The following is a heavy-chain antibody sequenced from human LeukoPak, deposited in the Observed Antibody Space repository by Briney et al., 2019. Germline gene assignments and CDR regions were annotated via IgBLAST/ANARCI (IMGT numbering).Heavy chain of an antibody. V-gene: IGHV4-34*01. CDR3: ARVLCSSTSCYIYYYYYMDV. CDR1: GGSLRNYH. J-gene: IGHJ6*03. CDR2: INHSGST. D-gene: IGHD2-2*01. Sequence: SETLSLTCAVYGGSLRNYHWSLIRQPPGKGLEWIGEINHSGSTNYNPSLKSRVTMSVDTSNNQFSLKLSSVTAADTAVYYCARVLCSSTSCYIYYYYYMDVWGKGTTVTVSS.